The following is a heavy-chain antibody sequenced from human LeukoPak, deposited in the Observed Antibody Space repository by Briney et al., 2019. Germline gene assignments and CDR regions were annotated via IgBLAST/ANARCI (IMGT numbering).Heavy chain of an antibody. CDR3: AKDPAYSSSLGYFQH. CDR1: GFTVSSNY. V-gene: IGHV3-9*01. J-gene: IGHJ1*01. CDR2: INWNSNTI. Sequence: GGSLRLSCAASGFTVSSNYMSWVRQAPGKGLEWVSGINWNSNTIDYADSVKGRFTISRDNAKSSLYLQMNSLRPEDTAFYYCAKDPAYSSSLGYFQHWGQGTLVTVSS. D-gene: IGHD6-13*01.